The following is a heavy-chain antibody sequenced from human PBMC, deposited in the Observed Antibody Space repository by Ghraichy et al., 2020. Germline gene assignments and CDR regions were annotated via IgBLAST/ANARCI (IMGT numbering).Heavy chain of an antibody. V-gene: IGHV4-59*01. CDR1: GGSISSYY. D-gene: IGHD4-17*01. CDR2: IYYSGST. Sequence: SETLSLTCTVSGGSISSYYWSWIRQPPGKGLEWIGYIYYSGSTNYNPSLKSRVTISVDTSKNQFSLKLSSVTAADTAVYYCARDALHDYGDYPDPGAFDIWGQGTMVTVSS. J-gene: IGHJ3*02. CDR3: ARDALHDYGDYPDPGAFDI.